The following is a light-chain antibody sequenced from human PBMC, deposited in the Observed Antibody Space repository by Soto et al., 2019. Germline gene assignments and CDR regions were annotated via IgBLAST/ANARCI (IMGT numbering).Light chain of an antibody. CDR3: QQYNDWPIT. CDR1: QSISSH. J-gene: IGKJ5*01. CDR2: GAS. Sequence: EIVMTQSPATLSVSPGERATLSCRATQSISSHLAWYLQQPGQAPRLVISGASTRATGIPARFSGGGSGTEFTLTISSLQSEDFAVYYCQQYNDWPITFGQGTRLEIK. V-gene: IGKV3-15*01.